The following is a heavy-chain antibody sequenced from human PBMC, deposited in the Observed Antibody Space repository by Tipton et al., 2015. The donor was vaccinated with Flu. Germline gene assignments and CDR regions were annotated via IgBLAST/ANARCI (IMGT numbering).Heavy chain of an antibody. Sequence: GEALGSNYYWGWIRQPPGKGLEWIGNIHRGGSPYHNPSLRSRVTISMDTSKNQFYLRLSSVTAADTAVYYCARRDYSNNVSEPKKWIKAWGQGTMVTV. D-gene: IGHD4-11*01. J-gene: IGHJ5*02. CDR3: ARRDYSNNVSEPKKWIKA. CDR2: IHRGGSP. V-gene: IGHV4-38-2*01. CDR1: GEALGSNYY.